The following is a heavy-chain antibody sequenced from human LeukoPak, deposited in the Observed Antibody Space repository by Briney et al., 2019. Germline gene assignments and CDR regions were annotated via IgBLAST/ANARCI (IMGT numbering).Heavy chain of an antibody. D-gene: IGHD6-13*01. CDR2: IYRDGST. CDR3: AKDPKTAAEMVYFDC. J-gene: IGHJ4*02. CDR1: GYSISSGYY. Sequence: SETLSLTCTVSGYSISSGYYWGWIRQPPGKGLEWIGNIYRDGSTYYNPPLKSRVTISVDTSKNQFSLKLSSVTAADTAVYYCAKDPKTAAEMVYFDCWGQGTLVTVSS. V-gene: IGHV4-38-2*02.